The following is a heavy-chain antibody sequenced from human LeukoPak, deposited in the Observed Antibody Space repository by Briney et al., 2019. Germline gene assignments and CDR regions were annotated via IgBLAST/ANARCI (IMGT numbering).Heavy chain of an antibody. CDR1: GGSVSSGSYY. CDR2: IYYSGST. Sequence: SETLSLTCTVSGGSVSSGSYYWSWIRQPPGKGLEWIGYIYYSGSTNYNPSLKSRVTISVDTSKNQFSLKLSSVTAADTALYYCAREDVWSQGTTVTVSS. CDR3: AREDV. V-gene: IGHV4-61*01. J-gene: IGHJ6*02.